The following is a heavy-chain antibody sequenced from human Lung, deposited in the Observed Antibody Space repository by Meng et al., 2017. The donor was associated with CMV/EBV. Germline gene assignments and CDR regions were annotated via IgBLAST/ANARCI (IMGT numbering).Heavy chain of an antibody. CDR2: ILYDGSYK. CDR1: GFTFSSYG. J-gene: IGHJ4*01. V-gene: IGHV3-30*02. D-gene: IGHD4/OR15-4a*01. CDR3: AKMVRTLAPGGGFDY. Sequence: GGSLRLSCAASGFTFSSYGMHWVRQAPGKGLEWVAFILYDGSYKYSADSVKGRFTISRDNSKNTLYLQMNSLRAEDTAVYYCAKMVRTLAPGGGFDYWGHGTLVTVSS.